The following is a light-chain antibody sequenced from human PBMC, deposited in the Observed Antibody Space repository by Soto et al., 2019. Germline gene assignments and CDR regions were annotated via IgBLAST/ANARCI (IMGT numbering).Light chain of an antibody. Sequence: DIQMTQSPSSLSASVGDRVTITCRASQGISNYLAWYQQKPGKVPKLLIYAASTLQSGVPSRFSGSGSGTDFTLAISSLQPEAVATYYCRKYNSSRTFGGGTKVDI. V-gene: IGKV1-27*01. CDR2: AAS. CDR3: RKYNSSRT. CDR1: QGISNY. J-gene: IGKJ4*01.